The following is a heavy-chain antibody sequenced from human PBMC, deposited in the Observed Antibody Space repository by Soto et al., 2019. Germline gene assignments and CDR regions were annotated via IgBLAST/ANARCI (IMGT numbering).Heavy chain of an antibody. D-gene: IGHD3-22*01. J-gene: IGHJ2*01. CDR1: GGTFSSYA. CDR3: ARDRRYYYDSSGYHPEYWYFDL. CDR2: IIPIFGTA. V-gene: IGHV1-69*01. Sequence: QVQLVQSGAEVKKPGSSVKVSCKASGGTFSSYAISWVRQAPGQGLEWMGGIIPIFGTANYAQKFQGRVTITADESTSTAYMELSSLRSEDTAVYYCARDRRYYYDSSGYHPEYWYFDLWGRGTLFTVSS.